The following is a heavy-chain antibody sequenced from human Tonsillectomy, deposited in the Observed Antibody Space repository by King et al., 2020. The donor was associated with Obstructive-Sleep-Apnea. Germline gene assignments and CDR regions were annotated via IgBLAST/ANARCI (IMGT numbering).Heavy chain of an antibody. CDR1: GGSISGSY. D-gene: IGHD3-16*01. CDR2: IDDSGDT. Sequence: LQLQESGPGLVKPSETLSLTCTVSGGSISGSYWSWIRQPPGKGLEWIAYIDDSGDTKYNPSLKSRVTISVETSKNQFSLKSSSVTAADTAVYFCARAQSPYDYVWGSLNRVRVFDFWGQGSLVTVSS. J-gene: IGHJ4*02. V-gene: IGHV4-59*01. CDR3: ARAQSPYDYVWGSLNRVRVFDF.